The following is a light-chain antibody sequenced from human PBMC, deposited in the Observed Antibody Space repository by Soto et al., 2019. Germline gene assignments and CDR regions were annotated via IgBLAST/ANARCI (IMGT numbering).Light chain of an antibody. CDR2: GSS. CDR3: QKYGSSSFT. J-gene: IGKJ3*01. V-gene: IGKV3-20*01. Sequence: EIVLTQSPGTLSLSPGERSTLSCRASQSVNSNYLAWYQQKPGQTPRLLIYGSSSRANGIPDRFSGSGSGTDFTLTISRLEPEDFELYYCQKYGSSSFTFGPGTTVDIK. CDR1: QSVNSNY.